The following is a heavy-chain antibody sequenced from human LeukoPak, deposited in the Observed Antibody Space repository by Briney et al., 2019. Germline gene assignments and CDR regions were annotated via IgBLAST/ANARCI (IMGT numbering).Heavy chain of an antibody. D-gene: IGHD3-10*01. CDR2: IYYSGST. V-gene: IGHV4-39*01. J-gene: IGHJ4*02. Sequence: PSETLSLTCTVSGGSISSSSYYWGWIRQPPGKGLEWIGSIYYSGSTYYNPSLKSRVTISVDTSKNQFSLKLSSVTAADTAVYYCARGAESGSGSFVRWGQGTLVTVSS. CDR1: GGSISSSSYY. CDR3: ARGAESGSGSFVR.